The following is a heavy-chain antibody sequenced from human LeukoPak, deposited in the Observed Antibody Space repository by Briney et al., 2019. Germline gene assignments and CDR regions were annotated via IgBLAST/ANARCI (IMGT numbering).Heavy chain of an antibody. CDR1: GFAFTIYS. CDR3: ARVLGRYQMLGSLDS. J-gene: IGHJ4*02. CDR2: ISSSSGYM. D-gene: IGHD2-2*01. Sequence: GGSLKLSGVAPGFAFTIYSMTGVGKAPGKGLGWVSFISSSSGYMYYADSVKRRFTISRDNAKNSLYLQVNSLRAEDTAVYFCARVLGRYQMLGSLDSWGQGTLVTVSS. V-gene: IGHV3-21*01.